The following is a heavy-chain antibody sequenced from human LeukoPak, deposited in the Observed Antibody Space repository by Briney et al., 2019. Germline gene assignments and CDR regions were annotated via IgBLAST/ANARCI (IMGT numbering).Heavy chain of an antibody. V-gene: IGHV1-69*05. Sequence: SVKVSCKASGGTFSSYAISWVRQAPGQGLEWMVGIIPTFGTANYAQKFQGRVTITTDESTSTAYMELSSLRSEDTAVYYCARDAQGYCSGGSCYSEGYYYYYYMDVWGKGTTVTVSS. CDR3: ARDAQGYCSGGSCYSEGYYYYYYMDV. D-gene: IGHD2-15*01. CDR1: GGTFSSYA. J-gene: IGHJ6*03. CDR2: IIPTFGTA.